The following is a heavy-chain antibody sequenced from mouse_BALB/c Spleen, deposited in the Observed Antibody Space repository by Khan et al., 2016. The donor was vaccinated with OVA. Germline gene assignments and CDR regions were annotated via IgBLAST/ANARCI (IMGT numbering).Heavy chain of an antibody. D-gene: IGHD3-3*01. CDR1: GFTFSDYG. CDR2: ISSLAYNF. V-gene: IGHV5-15*02. Sequence: EVELVESGGGLVQPGGSRKLSCAASGFTFSDYGMAWIRQGPGKGPEWITFISSLAYNFYYADTVTGRFTISRENAKHTLYLEMNSLWSEDTAMXDCERGGTGGFAYWGQGTLVTVSA. J-gene: IGHJ3*01. CDR3: ERGGTGGFAY.